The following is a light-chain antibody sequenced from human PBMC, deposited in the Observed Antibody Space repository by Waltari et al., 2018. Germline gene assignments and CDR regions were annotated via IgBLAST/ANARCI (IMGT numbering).Light chain of an antibody. J-gene: IGKJ4*01. CDR3: MQAMHLPLT. Sequence: DLVITQTPLSLSVTPGQPASISCTSSQSLLHSDGKTYLYWYFQRPGQSPQLLIYQISGRFSGGPDRFSGSGSGTDFTLRISRVEPDDIGVYYCMQAMHLPLTFGGGTKVEVK. CDR1: QSLLHSDGKTY. V-gene: IGKV2-29*03. CDR2: QIS.